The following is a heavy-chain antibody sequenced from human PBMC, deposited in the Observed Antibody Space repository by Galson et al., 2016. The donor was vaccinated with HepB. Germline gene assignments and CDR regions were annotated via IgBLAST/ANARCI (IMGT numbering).Heavy chain of an antibody. V-gene: IGHV3-30*18. D-gene: IGHD2-21*02. Sequence: SLRLSCAASGFILSNYGMHWVRQAPGKGLEWVAADSMDGRRKFYADSVKGRFTISRDNYNNMLFLQMDSLRTDDTATYFCAKDAVTGPKGSWFDPWGQGTLVIVSS. CDR3: AKDAVTGPKGSWFDP. CDR2: DSMDGRRK. CDR1: GFILSNYG. J-gene: IGHJ5*02.